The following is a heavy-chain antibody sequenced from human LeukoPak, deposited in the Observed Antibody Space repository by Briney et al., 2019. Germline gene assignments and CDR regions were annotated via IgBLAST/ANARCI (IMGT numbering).Heavy chain of an antibody. CDR2: INPNSGGT. J-gene: IGHJ4*02. CDR3: ARVTGKGAPHDY. CDR1: GYTFTGYY. D-gene: IGHD1-26*01. Sequence: EASVKVSCKASGYTFTGYYMHWVRQAPGQGLEWMGWINPNSGGTNYAQKFQGRVTMTRDTSISTAYMELSRLRSDDTAVYYCARVTGKGAPHDYWGQGTLVTVSS. V-gene: IGHV1-2*02.